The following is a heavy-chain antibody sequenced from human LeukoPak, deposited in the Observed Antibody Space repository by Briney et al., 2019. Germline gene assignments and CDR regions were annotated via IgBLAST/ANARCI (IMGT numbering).Heavy chain of an antibody. J-gene: IGHJ4*02. CDR2: VYYSGRT. D-gene: IGHD3-22*01. V-gene: IGHV4-59*08. CDR1: GVSIRSYY. CDR3: ARHWNYDGNGYRHFDY. Sequence: SETLSLTCTVSGVSIRSYYWSWIRQPPGKGLEWIGYVYYSGRTNYNPSLRSRVTISADTSKNQFSLKMTSVTAADTAVYYCARHWNYDGNGYRHFDYWGQGTLVTVSS.